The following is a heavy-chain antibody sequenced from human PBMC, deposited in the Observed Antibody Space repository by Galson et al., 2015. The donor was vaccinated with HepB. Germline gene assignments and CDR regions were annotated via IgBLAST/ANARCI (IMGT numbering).Heavy chain of an antibody. V-gene: IGHV3-48*02. CDR3: ARCRSLGDIQVFDY. Sequence: SLRLSCAASGFSFSSYDMNWVRQAPGKGLEWISYISSSSSRTEYADSVKGRFTISRDSAKESLYLQMSSLRDEDTAVYYCARCRSLGDIQVFDYWGQGTLVTVSS. CDR2: ISSSSSRT. CDR1: GFSFSSYD. D-gene: IGHD3-10*01. J-gene: IGHJ4*02.